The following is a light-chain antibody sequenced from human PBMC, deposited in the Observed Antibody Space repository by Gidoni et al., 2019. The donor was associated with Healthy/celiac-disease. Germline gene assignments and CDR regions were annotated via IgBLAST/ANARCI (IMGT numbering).Light chain of an antibody. J-gene: IGKJ3*01. V-gene: IGKV1-39*01. CDR1: QSSSSY. Sequence: DIQMTQSPSSLSASVGARVTITCRASQSSSSYLHWYQQKPGKAPKLLIYAASSLQSGVPSRFSGSGSGTDFTLTISSLQPEDFATYYGQQSYSTPLAFGPGTKVDIK. CDR2: AAS. CDR3: QQSYSTPLA.